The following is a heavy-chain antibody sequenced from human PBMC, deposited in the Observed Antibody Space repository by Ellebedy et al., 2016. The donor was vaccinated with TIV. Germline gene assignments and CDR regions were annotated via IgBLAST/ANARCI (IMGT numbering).Heavy chain of an antibody. V-gene: IGHV1-69*04. CDR1: GGTFSIYA. CDR2: INPIIGIP. D-gene: IGHD2-2*01. Sequence: ASVKVSCKASGGTFSIYALNWVRQAPGEGLEWLGRINPIIGIPNYAQKFQGRVTITADTSTSAVYMELNRLTSDDTAVYYCARDTSRNQYQLFGPFDYWGQGTQVTVST. CDR3: ARDTSRNQYQLFGPFDY. J-gene: IGHJ4*02.